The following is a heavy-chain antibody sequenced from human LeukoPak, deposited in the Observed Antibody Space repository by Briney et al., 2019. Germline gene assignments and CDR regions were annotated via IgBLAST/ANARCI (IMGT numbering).Heavy chain of an antibody. J-gene: IGHJ5*02. CDR3: ARGGIMNFGERAPRPWFDP. V-gene: IGHV1-2*02. CDR1: GYTFTDYY. Sequence: ASVKVSCKASGYTFTDYYMHWVRQDPGQGLEWMGWINPNSGGTSSEQKFQGRVTMIRDTSINTVYMELRRLRSDDTAVYYCARGGIMNFGERAPRPWFDPWGQGTLVTVSS. CDR2: INPNSGGT. D-gene: IGHD3-10*01.